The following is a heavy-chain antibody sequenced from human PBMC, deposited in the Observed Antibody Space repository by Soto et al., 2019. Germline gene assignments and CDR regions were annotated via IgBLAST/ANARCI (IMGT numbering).Heavy chain of an antibody. Sequence: QVQLVQSGAEVKKPGSSVKVSCKASGGTFSSYAISWVRQAPGQGLEWMGGIIPIFGTANYAQKFQGRVTITADESTSTAYMELSSLRSEDTAVYYCARDRPRSGSQSLEAFDIWGQGTMVTVSS. CDR2: IIPIFGTA. V-gene: IGHV1-69*01. CDR1: GGTFSSYA. CDR3: ARDRPRSGSQSLEAFDI. J-gene: IGHJ3*02. D-gene: IGHD1-26*01.